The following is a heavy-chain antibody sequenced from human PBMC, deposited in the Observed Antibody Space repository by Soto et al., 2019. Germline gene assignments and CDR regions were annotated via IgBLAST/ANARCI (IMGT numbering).Heavy chain of an antibody. Sequence: GGSLRLSCAASGFTFSDYGMHWVRQAPGKGLEWVAVIWYDGSNKYYADSVRGRFTLSRDNSKNTLYLQMNGLRAEDTAVFYCARDPTHGSGTYLDYWGQGTVVTVYS. CDR1: GFTFSDYG. V-gene: IGHV3-33*01. D-gene: IGHD3-10*01. CDR2: IWYDGSNK. J-gene: IGHJ4*02. CDR3: ARDPTHGSGTYLDY.